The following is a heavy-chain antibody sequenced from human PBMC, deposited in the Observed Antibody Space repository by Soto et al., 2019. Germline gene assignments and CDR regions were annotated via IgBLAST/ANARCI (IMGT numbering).Heavy chain of an antibody. Sequence: QVQLLESGPGLVKPSQTLSLTCSVSGDSISNLDYFWAWIRQPPGQALEYHGYIYKSATTYYNPSFESRVAISVDTSKSQFSLNVTSVTAADTAVYFCARGRYCLTGRCFPNWFDSWGQGALVTVSS. CDR3: ARGRYCLTGRCFPNWFDS. V-gene: IGHV4-30-4*01. CDR1: GDSISNLDYF. D-gene: IGHD7-27*01. J-gene: IGHJ5*01. CDR2: IYKSATT.